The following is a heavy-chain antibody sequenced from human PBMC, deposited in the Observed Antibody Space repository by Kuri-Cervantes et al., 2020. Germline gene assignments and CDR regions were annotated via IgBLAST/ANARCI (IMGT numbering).Heavy chain of an antibody. CDR2: IYYSGST. CDR1: GGSISSYY. V-gene: IGHV4-59*01. J-gene: IGHJ4*02. Sequence: SETLSLTCTVSGGSISSYYWSWIRQPPGKGLEWIGYIYYSGSTVYNSSLKSRVTISVDTSKNQFSLKLTSVTAADTAVYYCARGSGWHGNWGQGTLVTVSS. CDR3: ARGSGWHGN. D-gene: IGHD6-25*01.